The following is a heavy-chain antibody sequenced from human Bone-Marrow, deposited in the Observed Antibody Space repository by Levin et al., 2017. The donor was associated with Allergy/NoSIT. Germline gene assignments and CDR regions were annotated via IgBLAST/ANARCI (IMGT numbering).Heavy chain of an antibody. CDR2: ISSSGTTM. J-gene: IGHJ4*02. V-gene: IGHV3-48*04. CDR3: ARKDGSGRQLDY. Sequence: PGGSLRLSCAASGFTFSSYNMVWVRQAPGKGLECASYISSSGTTMYYADSVKGRFTISRDNAKNSLYLQMNSLRAEDTAVYYCARKDGSGRQLDYWGQGTPVTVSS. CDR1: GFTFSSYN. D-gene: IGHD3-10*01.